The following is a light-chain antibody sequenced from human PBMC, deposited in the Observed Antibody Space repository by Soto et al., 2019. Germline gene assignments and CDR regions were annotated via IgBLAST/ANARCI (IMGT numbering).Light chain of an antibody. CDR3: SSYATSTTVL. CDR2: DVS. Sequence: QYALTQPASVSGSPGQSITISCTGTSSDVGGYNYVSWYQQHPGRAPQLMIYDVSNRPSGVSNRFSGSRSGNTASLTISGLQAEDEADYYCSSYATSTTVLFGGGTQLTVL. V-gene: IGLV2-14*03. J-gene: IGLJ2*01. CDR1: SSDVGGYNY.